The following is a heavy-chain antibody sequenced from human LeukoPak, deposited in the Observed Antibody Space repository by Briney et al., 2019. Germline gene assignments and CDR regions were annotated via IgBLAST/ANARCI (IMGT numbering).Heavy chain of an antibody. CDR3: ARRAYDSSGNYYYYMDV. CDR1: GGSFSGYY. V-gene: IGHV4-34*01. D-gene: IGHD3-22*01. Sequence: PSETLSLTSAVYGGSFSGYYWSWIPQPPGKGLEWIGEINNSGSTNYNPSLKSRGTRSVDPSKSQFSLKLSSVTAADTAAYYCARRAYDSSGNYYYYMDVWSKGTTVTISS. CDR2: INNSGST. J-gene: IGHJ6*03.